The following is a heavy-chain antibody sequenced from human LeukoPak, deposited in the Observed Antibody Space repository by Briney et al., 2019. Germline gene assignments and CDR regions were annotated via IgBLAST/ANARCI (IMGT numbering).Heavy chain of an antibody. CDR3: ASGEPRYSSRIVVGDN. Sequence: PSETLSLTCSVSGGSIVSSTFYWGWVRQPPGKGLEWIGIIHHSGSTYYNSSLRSRVTISVDTSKNTLSLKLNSVTAADTAVYYCASGEPRYSSRIVVGDNWGQGTLVTVSS. J-gene: IGHJ4*02. CDR1: GGSIVSSTFY. D-gene: IGHD3-22*01. CDR2: IHHSGST. V-gene: IGHV4-39*07.